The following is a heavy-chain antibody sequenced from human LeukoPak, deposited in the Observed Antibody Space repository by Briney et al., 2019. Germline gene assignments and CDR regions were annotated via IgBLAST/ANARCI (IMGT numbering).Heavy chain of an antibody. CDR3: ARGSRGAFDI. V-gene: IGHV4-34*01. Sequence: SETLSLTCAVYGGSFSGYYWSWIRQPPGKGLEWIGEINHSGSTNYNPSLRSRVTISVDTSKNQFSLKLSSVTAADTAVYYCARGSRGAFDIWGQGTMVTVSS. CDR1: GGSFSGYY. J-gene: IGHJ3*02. CDR2: INHSGST.